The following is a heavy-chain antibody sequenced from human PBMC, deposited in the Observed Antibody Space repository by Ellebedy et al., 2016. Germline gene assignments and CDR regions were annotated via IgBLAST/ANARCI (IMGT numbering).Heavy chain of an antibody. CDR3: ARSLYSSSWYAPYYYYGMDV. V-gene: IGHV1-69*04. J-gene: IGHJ6*02. Sequence: ASVKVSCKASGGTFSSYAISWVRQAPGQGLEWMGRIIPILGIANYAQKFQGRVTITADKSTSTAYMELSRLRSEDTAVYYCARSLYSSSWYAPYYYYGMDVWGQGTTVTVSS. CDR2: IIPILGIA. D-gene: IGHD6-13*01. CDR1: GGTFSSYA.